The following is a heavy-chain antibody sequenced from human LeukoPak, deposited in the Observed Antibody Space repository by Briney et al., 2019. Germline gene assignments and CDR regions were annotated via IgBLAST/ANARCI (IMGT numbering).Heavy chain of an antibody. CDR3: ARQRYRHCSGITCYSFDY. CDR1: GGSFSGYY. V-gene: IGHV4-34*01. CDR2: INHSVGT. J-gene: IGHJ4*02. D-gene: IGHD2-15*01. Sequence: SETLSLTCAVYGGSFSGYYWSWIRQPPGKGLEWIGEINHSVGTSNNPSLKSRVTISVDTSKTQFSLKLSSVTAADTAPYYCARQRYRHCSGITCYSFDYWGQGTLVTVSS.